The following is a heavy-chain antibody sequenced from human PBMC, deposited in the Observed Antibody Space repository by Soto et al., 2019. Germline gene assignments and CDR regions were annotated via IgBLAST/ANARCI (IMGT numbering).Heavy chain of an antibody. V-gene: IGHV4-59*01. CDR3: AKAGTNMVQFDY. D-gene: IGHD3-10*01. CDR1: GGSINSYF. Sequence: QVQLQESGPGLVRPSETLSLTCTVSGGSINSYFWSWIRQSPGKGLEWIGHIYYSGSTSYSPSLKSRVSISLDTSKNQFSLEVQSVTAAHTAAYYCAKAGTNMVQFDYWGQGTLVTVSS. CDR2: IYYSGST. J-gene: IGHJ4*02.